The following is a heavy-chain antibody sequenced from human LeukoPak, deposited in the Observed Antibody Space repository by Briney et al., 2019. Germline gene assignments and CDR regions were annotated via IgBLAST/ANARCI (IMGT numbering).Heavy chain of an antibody. J-gene: IGHJ6*04. CDR1: GFTFSSYE. CDR3: AELGITMIGGV. V-gene: IGHV3-48*03. Sequence: GGSLRLSCAASGFTFSSYEMNWVHQAPGKGLEWVSYISSSGSTIHYADSVKGRFTISRDNAKNSLYLQMNSLRAEDTAVYYCAELGITMIGGVWGKGTTVTISS. CDR2: ISSSGSTI. D-gene: IGHD3-10*02.